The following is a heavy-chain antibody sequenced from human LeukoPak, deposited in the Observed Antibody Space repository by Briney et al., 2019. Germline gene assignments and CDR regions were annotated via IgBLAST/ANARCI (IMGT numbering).Heavy chain of an antibody. J-gene: IGHJ4*02. V-gene: IGHV3-30*01. D-gene: IGHD1-26*01. CDR1: GFTFSSYA. CDR3: ARIPTSVGADPDY. Sequence: GRSLRLFCAASGFTFSSYAMHWVRQAPGKGLEWVAVISYDGSNKYYADSVKGRFTISRDNSKNTLYLHMNSLRAEDTAVYYCARIPTSVGADPDYWAQGTLVTVSS. CDR2: ISYDGSNK.